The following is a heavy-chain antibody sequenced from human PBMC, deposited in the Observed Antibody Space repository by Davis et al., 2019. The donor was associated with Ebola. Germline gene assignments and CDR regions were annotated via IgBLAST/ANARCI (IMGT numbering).Heavy chain of an antibody. J-gene: IGHJ1*01. Sequence: GESLKISCAASGFTFSSYSMNWVRQAPGKGLEWVSSISSSSSYIYYADSVKGRFTISRDNAKNSLYLQMNSLRAEDTAVYYCARDWDSGYCSSTSCSALYFQHWGQGTLVTVSS. D-gene: IGHD2-2*01. V-gene: IGHV3-21*01. CDR2: ISSSSSYI. CDR3: ARDWDSGYCSSTSCSALYFQH. CDR1: GFTFSSYS.